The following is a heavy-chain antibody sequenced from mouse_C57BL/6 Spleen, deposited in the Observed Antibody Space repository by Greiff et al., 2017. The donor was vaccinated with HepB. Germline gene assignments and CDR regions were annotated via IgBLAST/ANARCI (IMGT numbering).Heavy chain of an antibody. J-gene: IGHJ1*03. CDR1: GYTFTSYW. D-gene: IGHD4-1*01. CDR3: ARWGTGDWYFDV. CDR2: IDPSDSYT. V-gene: IGHV1-69*01. Sequence: QVQLQQPGAELVMPGASVKLSCKASGYTFTSYWMHWVKQRPGQGLEWIGEIDPSDSYTNYNQKFKGKSTLTVDKSSSKAYMQLSSLTSEDSAVYYCARWGTGDWYFDVWGTGTTVTVSS.